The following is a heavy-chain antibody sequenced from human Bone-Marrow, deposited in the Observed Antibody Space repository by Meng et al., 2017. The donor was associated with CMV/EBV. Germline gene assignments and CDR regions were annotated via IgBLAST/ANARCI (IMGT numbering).Heavy chain of an antibody. V-gene: IGHV3-66*02. CDR2: IYSGGST. Sequence: GESLKISCAASGFTVSSNYMSWVRQAPGKGLEWVSVIYSGGSTYYADSVKGRFTISRDNSKNTLYLQMNSLRAEDTAVYYCARDSPLASSKFDPWGQGTLVTVSS. D-gene: IGHD3-3*02. CDR3: ARDSPLASSKFDP. CDR1: GFTVSSNY. J-gene: IGHJ5*02.